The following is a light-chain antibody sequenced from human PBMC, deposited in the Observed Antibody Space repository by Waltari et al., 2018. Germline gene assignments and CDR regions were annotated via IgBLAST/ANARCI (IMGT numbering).Light chain of an antibody. CDR3: SSQSSNNVVL. J-gene: IGLJ2*01. Sequence: QSALTQPASVSGSPGQSVTIFCTGTSNDVGGYNSVSWYQEHPDQAPRVIIYDVSDRPSGVSDRFSGSKSGNTASLTISGLQAEDEADYYCSSQSSNNVVLFGGGTKLTVL. CDR1: SNDVGGYNS. V-gene: IGLV2-14*01. CDR2: DVS.